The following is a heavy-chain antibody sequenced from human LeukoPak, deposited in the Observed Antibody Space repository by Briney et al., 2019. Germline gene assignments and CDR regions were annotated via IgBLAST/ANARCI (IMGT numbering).Heavy chain of an antibody. J-gene: IGHJ3*02. CDR2: TWYDGSNQ. V-gene: IGHV3-30*02. Sequence: GGSLRLSCAASGFTFSSYGMHWVRQAPGKGLEWVANTWYDGSNQDYADSVKGRFTISRDNSKNTLYLQMNSLRAEDTAVYYCAKDHSGRYYRPPDAFDIWGQGTMVTVSS. CDR1: GFTFSSYG. CDR3: AKDHSGRYYRPPDAFDI. D-gene: IGHD1-26*01.